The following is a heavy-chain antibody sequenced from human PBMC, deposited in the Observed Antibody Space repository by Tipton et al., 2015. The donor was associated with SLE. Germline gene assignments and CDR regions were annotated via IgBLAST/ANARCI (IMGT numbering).Heavy chain of an antibody. D-gene: IGHD2-15*01. CDR1: GGSISSYY. V-gene: IGHV4-59*08. CDR3: ARTSQGCLDY. J-gene: IGHJ4*02. Sequence: LRLSCTVSGGSISSYYWSWIRQPPGKGLEWIGYIYYSGSTNYNPSLKSRVTISVDTSKNQFSRKLSSVTAADTAVYYCARTSQGCLDYWGQGTLVTVSS. CDR2: IYYSGST.